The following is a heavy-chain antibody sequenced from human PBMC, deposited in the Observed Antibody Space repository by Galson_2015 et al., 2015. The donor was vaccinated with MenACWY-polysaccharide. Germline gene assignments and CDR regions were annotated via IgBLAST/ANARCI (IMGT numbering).Heavy chain of an antibody. Sequence: SLRLSCAASGFTLTSYTMSWIRQAPGKGPEWVTVISLDGRNTYYADPVKGRFTISRDNSKNTLYLQMHDLRAEDTAVYHCVKAHETSGWNRGPGYWGQGTLVTVSS. CDR1: GFTLTSYT. CDR2: ISLDGRNT. CDR3: VKAHETSGWNRGPGY. J-gene: IGHJ4*02. D-gene: IGHD1-1*01. V-gene: IGHV3-23*01.